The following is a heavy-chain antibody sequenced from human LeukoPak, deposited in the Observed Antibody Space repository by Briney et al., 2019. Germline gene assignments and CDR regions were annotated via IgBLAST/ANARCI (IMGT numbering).Heavy chain of an antibody. CDR1: GYTFTRYG. V-gene: IGHV1-18*01. CDR2: ISAYNANT. D-gene: IGHD6-25*01. CDR3: ARDYSSGDPDY. J-gene: IGHJ4*02. Sequence: GASVKVSCKASGYTFTRYGISWVRQAPGQGLEGMGWISAYNANTNYVQKLQGRVTTTTETSTSTAYMELRSLRSDDTAVYYCARDYSSGDPDYWGQGTLVTVSS.